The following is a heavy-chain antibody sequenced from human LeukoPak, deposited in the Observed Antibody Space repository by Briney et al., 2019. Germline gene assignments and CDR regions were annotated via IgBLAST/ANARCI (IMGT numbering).Heavy chain of an antibody. CDR1: GFTFSSYS. CDR3: ARVTSRGYSYDSLGIDY. J-gene: IGHJ4*02. D-gene: IGHD5-18*01. CDR2: ISSSSSYI. V-gene: IGHV3-21*01. Sequence: GGSLRLSCAASGFTFSSYSMNWVRQAPGKGLEWVSSISSSSSYIYYADSVKGRFTISRDDAKNSLYLQMNSLRAEDTAVYYCARVTSRGYSYDSLGIDYWGQGTLVTVSS.